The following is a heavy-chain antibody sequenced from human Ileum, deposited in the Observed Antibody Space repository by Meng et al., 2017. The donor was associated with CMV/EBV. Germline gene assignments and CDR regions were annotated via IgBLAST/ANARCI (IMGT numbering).Heavy chain of an antibody. D-gene: IGHD2-15*01. V-gene: IGHV2-5*04. J-gene: IGHJ4*02. CDR3: IYGVAIF. Sequence: HITLRDSGPALVKPTQTLTLTCTFSGFSLTTDGVAVGWIRQPPGKALEWLALIYWNDVEHYSPSLKSRLTITKDTSKDQVVLTMANMDPVDTGTYYCIYGVAIFWGQGTLVTVSS. CDR2: IYWNDVE. CDR1: GFSLTTDGVA.